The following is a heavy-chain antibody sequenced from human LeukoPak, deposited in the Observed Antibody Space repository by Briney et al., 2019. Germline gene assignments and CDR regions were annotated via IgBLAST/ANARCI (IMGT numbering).Heavy chain of an antibody. V-gene: IGHV4-59*12. D-gene: IGHD4-23*01. CDR2: VSYSGST. J-gene: IGHJ2*01. Sequence: PSETLSLTCSVSGGSISNYYWAWIRQPPGKGLEWIGCVSYSGSTNYTPSLKSRLTISVETSKTQLSLKMRSVTAADTAVYYCARTVVTLDWYFDLWGRGTLVSVSS. CDR3: ARTVVTLDWYFDL. CDR1: GGSISNYY.